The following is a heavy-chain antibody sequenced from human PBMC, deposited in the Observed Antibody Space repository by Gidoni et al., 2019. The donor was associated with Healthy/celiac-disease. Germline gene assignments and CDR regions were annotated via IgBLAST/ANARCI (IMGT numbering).Heavy chain of an antibody. CDR1: GFTFRSYG. Sequence: QVQLLESVGGVVQPGRSLRLSCAASGFTFRSYGIHWVRQAPGKGLEWVAVIWYDGSNKYYADSVKGRFTISRDNSKNTLYLQMNSLRAEDTAVYYCAREGDNDFWSGYSWPNWFDPWGQGTLVTVSS. V-gene: IGHV3-33*01. D-gene: IGHD3-3*01. J-gene: IGHJ5*02. CDR2: IWYDGSNK. CDR3: AREGDNDFWSGYSWPNWFDP.